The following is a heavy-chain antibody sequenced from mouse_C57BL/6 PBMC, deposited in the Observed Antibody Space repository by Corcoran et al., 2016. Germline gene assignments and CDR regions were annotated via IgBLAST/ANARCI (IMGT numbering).Heavy chain of an antibody. CDR3: VNGGWLLLIDY. CDR1: RYTFTEYP. J-gene: IGHJ2*01. D-gene: IGHD2-3*01. V-gene: IGHV9-1*01. Sequence: QIKLVQSGPELKKPGATVKISCKASRYTFTEYPMHWVKQAPGKGFKWMGVIYTDTGEPTYAEEFKGRFALSLETSASTAYLQINNLKNEDTATYFCVNGGWLLLIDYWGQGTTLTVSS. CDR2: IYTDTGEP.